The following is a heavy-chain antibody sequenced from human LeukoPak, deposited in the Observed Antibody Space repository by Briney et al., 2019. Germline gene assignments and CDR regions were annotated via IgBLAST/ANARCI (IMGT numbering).Heavy chain of an antibody. CDR2: ISGSGGST. J-gene: IGHJ4*02. D-gene: IGHD6-13*01. CDR3: AKDVSSSWYGPPHY. Sequence: GGSLRLPCAASGSTFSSYAMSWVRQAPGKGLEWVSAISGSGGSTYYADSVKGRFTISRDNSKNTLYLQMNSLRAEDTAVYYCAKDVSSSWYGPPHYWGQGTLVTVSS. V-gene: IGHV3-23*01. CDR1: GSTFSSYA.